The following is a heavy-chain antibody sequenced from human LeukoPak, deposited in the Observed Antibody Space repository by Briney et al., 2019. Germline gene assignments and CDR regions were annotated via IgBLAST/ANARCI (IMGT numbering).Heavy chain of an antibody. D-gene: IGHD3-3*01. V-gene: IGHV6-1*01. CDR3: AGSGDLYDSSYFDY. CDR1: GDSVSSNSAA. J-gene: IGHJ4*02. CDR2: TYYRSKWYN. Sequence: SQTLSLACAISGDSVSSNSAAWNWIRQSPSRGLEWLGRTYYRSKWYNDYAVSVKSRITINPDTSKNQFSLQLNSVTPEDTAVYYCAGSGDLYDSSYFDYWGQGTLVTVSS.